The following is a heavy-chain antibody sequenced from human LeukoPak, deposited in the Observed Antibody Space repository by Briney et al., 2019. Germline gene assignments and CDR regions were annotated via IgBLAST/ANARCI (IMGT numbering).Heavy chain of an antibody. J-gene: IGHJ4*02. CDR1: GYTFTSYG. CDR3: ARSRGRIAVAGIEIGY. V-gene: IGHV1-2*04. CDR2: INPNSGGT. Sequence: ASVKVSCKASGYTFTSYGISWVRQAPGQGLEWMGWINPNSGGTNYAQKFQGWVTMTRDTSISTAYMELSRLRSDDTAVYYCARSRGRIAVAGIEIGYWGQGTLVTVSS. D-gene: IGHD6-13*01.